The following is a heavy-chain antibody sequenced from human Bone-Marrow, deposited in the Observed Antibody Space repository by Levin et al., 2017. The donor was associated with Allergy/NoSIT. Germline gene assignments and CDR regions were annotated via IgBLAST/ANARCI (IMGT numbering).Heavy chain of an antibody. CDR3: ARGGTAEEVYYYYMDV. J-gene: IGHJ6*03. CDR1: GGTFSSYA. Sequence: SVKVSCKASGGTFSSYAFSWVRQAPGQGLEWMGGIIPLFGTPNYAQKFRGRVTITADESTTTAYMEMNSLRFDDTAVYYCARGGTAEEVYYYYMDVWGKGTTVTVSS. CDR2: IIPLFGTP. V-gene: IGHV1-69*13.